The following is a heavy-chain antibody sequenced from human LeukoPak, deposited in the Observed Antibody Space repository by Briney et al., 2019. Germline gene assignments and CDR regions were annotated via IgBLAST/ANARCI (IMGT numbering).Heavy chain of an antibody. CDR3: AREGYYYDSSGSHRRAFDI. Sequence: PSETLSLTCTVSGGSISSGDYYWSRIRQPPGKGLEWIVYIYYSGSTYYNPALKSRVTISVDTSKNQLSLKLSSVTAADTAVYYCAREGYYYDSSGSHRRAFDIWGQGTMVTVSS. CDR1: GGSISSGDYY. D-gene: IGHD3-22*01. V-gene: IGHV4-30-4*01. CDR2: IYYSGST. J-gene: IGHJ3*02.